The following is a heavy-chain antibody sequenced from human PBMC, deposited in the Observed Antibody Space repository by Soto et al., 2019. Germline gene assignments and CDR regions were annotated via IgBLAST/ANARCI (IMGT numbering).Heavy chain of an antibody. V-gene: IGHV5-51*01. Sequence: GESLNTSCKGSGYNFTAFWIGWVRQLPGKGLEWRGIIYPGDSETKYSPDFEGQVTISADRSTNTAYLQWRSLRASDTAMYYCARLGFPGAIYFDSWGLGTLVTVSS. J-gene: IGHJ4*02. CDR2: IYPGDSET. CDR1: GYNFTAFW. CDR3: ARLGFPGAIYFDS.